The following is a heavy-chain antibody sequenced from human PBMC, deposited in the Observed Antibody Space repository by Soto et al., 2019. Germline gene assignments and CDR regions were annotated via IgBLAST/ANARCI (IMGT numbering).Heavy chain of an antibody. D-gene: IGHD1-1*01. CDR1: AYTFTSYS. CDR2: INAGNGNT. V-gene: IGHV1-3*01. Sequence: ASVKVSCKASAYTFTSYSMHWVRQAPGQRLEWMGWINAGNGNTKYSQKFQGRVTITRDTSASTAYMELSSLRSEDTAVYYGARELVGERVLEPPTYYYYGMDVWGQGTTVTVSS. J-gene: IGHJ6*02. CDR3: ARELVGERVLEPPTYYYYGMDV.